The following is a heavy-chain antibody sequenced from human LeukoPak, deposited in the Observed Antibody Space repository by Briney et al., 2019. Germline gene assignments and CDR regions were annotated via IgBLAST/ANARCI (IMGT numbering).Heavy chain of an antibody. CDR2: INPNSGGT. J-gene: IGHJ4*02. CDR3: ARVRAYCGGDCYWGDYYFDY. Sequence: ASVKVSCKASGYTFTSYGISWVRQAPGQGLEWMGWINPNSGGTNYAQKFQGRVTMTRDTSISTAYMELSRLRSDDTAVYYCARVRAYCGGDCYWGDYYFDYWGQGTLVTVSS. V-gene: IGHV1-2*02. CDR1: GYTFTSYG. D-gene: IGHD2-21*02.